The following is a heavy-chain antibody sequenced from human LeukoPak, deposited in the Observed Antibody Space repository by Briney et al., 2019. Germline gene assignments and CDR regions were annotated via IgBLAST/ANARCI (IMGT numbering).Heavy chain of an antibody. CDR1: GFTFSHYE. D-gene: IGHD4-17*01. V-gene: IGHV3-48*03. CDR2: ISSSGPTI. J-gene: IGHJ4*02. CDR3: AREDGDRFDF. Sequence: PGGSLRLSCAASGFTFSHYEMNWVRQAPGKGLEWVSYISSSGPTIYYADSVKGRFAISRDNAKKSLYLQMNSLRAEDTAVYYCAREDGDRFDFWGQGTLVTVSS.